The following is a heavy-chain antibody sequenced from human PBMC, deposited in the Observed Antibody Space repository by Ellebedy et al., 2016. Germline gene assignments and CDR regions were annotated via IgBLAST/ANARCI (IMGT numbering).Heavy chain of an antibody. CDR3: ARVGEMATIGAVFDY. CDR1: GYSFTSYW. CDR2: IYPGDSDT. J-gene: IGHJ4*02. D-gene: IGHD5-24*01. V-gene: IGHV5-51*01. Sequence: GESLKISXQGSGYSFTSYWIGWVRQMPGKGLEWMGIIYPGDSDTRYSPSFQGQVTISADKSISAAYLQWSSLKASDTAMYYCARVGEMATIGAVFDYWGQGTLVTVSS.